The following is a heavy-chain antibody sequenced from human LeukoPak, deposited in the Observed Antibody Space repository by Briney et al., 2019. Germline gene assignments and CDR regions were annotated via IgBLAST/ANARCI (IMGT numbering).Heavy chain of an antibody. D-gene: IGHD2-2*01. CDR1: GCSISSGYY. Sequence: PSETLSLTCAVSGCSISSGYYWGWIRQPPGKGLEWIGSIYHSGSTHYNPSLKSRVTISVDTSKNQFSLKLSSVTAADTAVYYSARGTCSSTSCSNYNWFDPWGQGTLVTVSS. CDR2: IYHSGST. V-gene: IGHV4-38-2*01. J-gene: IGHJ5*02. CDR3: ARGTCSSTSCSNYNWFDP.